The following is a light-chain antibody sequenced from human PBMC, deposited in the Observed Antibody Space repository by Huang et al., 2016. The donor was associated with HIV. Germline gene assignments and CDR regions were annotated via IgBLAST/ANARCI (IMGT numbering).Light chain of an antibody. Sequence: EIVMTQSPATLSVSPGERATLSCRASQSISSNLAWYHQKPGQAPRLLIYGAATRATGIPARFSGSGSGTEFTLTISSLQSEDFAVYYCQQYNNWPPVFGGGTKVEIK. J-gene: IGKJ4*01. CDR1: QSISSN. CDR2: GAA. V-gene: IGKV3-15*01. CDR3: QQYNNWPPV.